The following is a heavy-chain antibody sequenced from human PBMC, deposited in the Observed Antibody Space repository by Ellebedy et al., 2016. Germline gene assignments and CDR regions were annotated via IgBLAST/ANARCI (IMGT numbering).Heavy chain of an antibody. J-gene: IGHJ4*02. D-gene: IGHD4/OR15-4a*01. V-gene: IGHV3-23*01. CDR2: ISGSGGST. CDR3: ARDKHDDGGGTTFDF. Sequence: GGSLRLSXAASGFTFSSYAMSWVRQAPGKGLEWVSAISGSGGSTYYADSVKGRFTISRDNSKNTLYLQMNSLRADDTAVYFCARDKHDDGGGTTFDFWGQGTLVTVSS. CDR1: GFTFSSYA.